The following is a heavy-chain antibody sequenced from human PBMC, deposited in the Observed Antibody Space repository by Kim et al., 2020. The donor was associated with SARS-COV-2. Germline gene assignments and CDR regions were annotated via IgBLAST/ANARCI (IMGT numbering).Heavy chain of an antibody. Sequence: GGSLRLSCAASGFTFTSFWMSWVRQAPGKGLEWVANINQHGSETKYVDSVKGRFTISRDNAKDSVYLQMNNLRAEDRAIYYFARDAWAQGWTDGFDYWGQGTLVTVSS. D-gene: IGHD1-26*01. CDR3: ARDAWAQGWTDGFDY. CDR1: GFTFTSFW. V-gene: IGHV3-7*01. J-gene: IGHJ4*02. CDR2: INQHGSET.